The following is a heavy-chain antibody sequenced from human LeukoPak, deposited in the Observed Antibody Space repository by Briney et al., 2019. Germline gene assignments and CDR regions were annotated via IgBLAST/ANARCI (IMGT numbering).Heavy chain of an antibody. J-gene: IGHJ4*02. CDR1: GGSISSSSYY. V-gene: IGHV4-39*01. CDR3: ARNLRGSSWYGLDY. CDR2: IYYSGST. D-gene: IGHD6-13*01. Sequence: PSETLSLTCTVSGGSISSSSYYWGWIRQPPGKGLEWIGSIYYSGSTYYNPSLRSRVTISVDTSKNQFSLKLSSVTAADTAVYYCARNLRGSSWYGLDYWGQGTLVTVSS.